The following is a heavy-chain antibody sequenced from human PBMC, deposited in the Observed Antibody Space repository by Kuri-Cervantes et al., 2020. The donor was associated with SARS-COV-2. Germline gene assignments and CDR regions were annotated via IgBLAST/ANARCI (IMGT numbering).Heavy chain of an antibody. Sequence: GESLKISCKGSGYSFTSYWIGWVRQAPGRGLEWVASINTYNGNTNYAQILQGRVTMTTDTSTSTAYMELRGLRSFDTAVYYCARGGWIQLWSRPYYYYMDVWGKGTTVTVSS. CDR3: ARGGWIQLWSRPYYYYMDV. CDR1: GYSFTSYW. J-gene: IGHJ6*03. D-gene: IGHD5-18*01. V-gene: IGHV1-18*04. CDR2: INTYNGNT.